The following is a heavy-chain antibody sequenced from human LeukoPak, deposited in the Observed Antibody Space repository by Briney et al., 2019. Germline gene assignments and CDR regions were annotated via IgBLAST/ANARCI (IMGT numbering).Heavy chain of an antibody. D-gene: IGHD2-15*01. CDR2: IYYSGST. V-gene: IGHV4-30-4*01. Sequence: LRLSCAASGFTFSSYTMSWVRQAPGKGLEWIGYIYYSGSTYCNPSLKSRVTISVDTSKNQFSLKLSSVTAADTAVYYCARRVLRYCSGGSCLNWFDPWGQGTLVTVSS. J-gene: IGHJ5*02. CDR1: GFTFSSYT. CDR3: ARRVLRYCSGGSCLNWFDP.